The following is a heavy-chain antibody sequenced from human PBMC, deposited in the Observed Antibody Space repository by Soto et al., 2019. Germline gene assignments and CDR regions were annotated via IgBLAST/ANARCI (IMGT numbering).Heavy chain of an antibody. Sequence: QVQLVRSGAEVKKPGASVKVSCKASGYTFTSNGISWVRQDPGQGLEWMGWISAYNGNTNYAQKLKGRVTMTTDTSTSTAYMDLRSLRSDDTAVYYCARDPPTIASAGREDYWGQGTLVTVSS. CDR2: ISAYNGNT. D-gene: IGHD6-13*01. CDR3: ARDPPTIASAGREDY. CDR1: GYTFTSNG. V-gene: IGHV1-18*01. J-gene: IGHJ4*02.